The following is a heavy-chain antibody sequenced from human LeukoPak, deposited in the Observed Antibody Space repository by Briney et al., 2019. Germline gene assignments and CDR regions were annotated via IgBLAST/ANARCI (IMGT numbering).Heavy chain of an antibody. CDR1: GFTFSSYA. CDR2: ISYDGSNK. J-gene: IGHJ4*02. V-gene: IGHV3-30*04. Sequence: PGGSLRLSCAASGFTFSSYAVHWVRHAPGKGLERVAVISYDGSNKYYADSVKGRFTISRDNSKNTLYLQMNSLRAEDTAVYYCAKGANLETTVTRDFDYWGQGTLVTVSS. CDR3: AKGANLETTVTRDFDY. D-gene: IGHD4-17*01.